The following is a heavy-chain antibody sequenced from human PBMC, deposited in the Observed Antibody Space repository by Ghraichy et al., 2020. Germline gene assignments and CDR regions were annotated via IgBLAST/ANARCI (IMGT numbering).Heavy chain of an antibody. D-gene: IGHD2-8*01. CDR2: FYYGWNT. CDR3: ARHMVWDGWGIDS. Sequence: SETLSLTCTVSGDSVSRTNFYGGWVRQPPGKGLEWVASFYYGWNTYYNPSLKSRATLSVDTSKNQFSLELTSVTTADTAVYFCARHMVWDGWGIDSWGQGTLVIASS. J-gene: IGHJ4*02. CDR1: GDSVSRTNFY. V-gene: IGHV4-39*01.